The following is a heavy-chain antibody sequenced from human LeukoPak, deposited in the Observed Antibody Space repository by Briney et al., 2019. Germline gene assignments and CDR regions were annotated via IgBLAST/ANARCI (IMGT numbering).Heavy chain of an antibody. CDR1: GGSISSYY. J-gene: IGHJ4*02. V-gene: IGHV4-59*01. CDR2: IYYSGST. CDR3: ARFEGYDFLTGYAYYFDY. Sequence: SETLSLTCTVSGGSISSYYWSWIRQPPGKEVEWIGYIYYSGSTNYNPSLKSRVTISVDTSKNQFSLKLTSVTAADTAVYYCARFEGYDFLTGYAYYFDYWGQGTLVTVSS. D-gene: IGHD3-9*01.